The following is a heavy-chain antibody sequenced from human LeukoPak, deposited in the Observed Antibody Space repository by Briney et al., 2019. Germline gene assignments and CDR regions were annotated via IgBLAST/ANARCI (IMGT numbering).Heavy chain of an antibody. V-gene: IGHV4-38-2*02. D-gene: IGHD3-3*01. CDR3: ARARITIFGVVIGYFDY. CDR1: GYSISSGYY. Sequence: SETLSLTCTVSGYSISSGYYWGWIRQPPGKGLEWIGSIYHSGSTYYNPSLKSRVTISVDTSKYQFSLKLSSVTAADTAVYYCARARITIFGVVIGYFDYWGQGTLVTVSS. CDR2: IYHSGST. J-gene: IGHJ4*02.